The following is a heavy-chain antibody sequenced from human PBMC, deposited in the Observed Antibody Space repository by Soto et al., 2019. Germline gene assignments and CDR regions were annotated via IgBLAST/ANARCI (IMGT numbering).Heavy chain of an antibody. Sequence: GGSLRLSCAASGFTFSSYDMHWVRQATGKGLEWVSAIGTAGDTYYPGSVKGRFTISRENAKNSLYLQMNSLRAEDTAVYYCAREGTHDYGDYAFDYWGQGTLVTVSS. D-gene: IGHD4-17*01. CDR1: GFTFSSYD. CDR3: AREGTHDYGDYAFDY. J-gene: IGHJ4*02. CDR2: IGTAGDT. V-gene: IGHV3-13*01.